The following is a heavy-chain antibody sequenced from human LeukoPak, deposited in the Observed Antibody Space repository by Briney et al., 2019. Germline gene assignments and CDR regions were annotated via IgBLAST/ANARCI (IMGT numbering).Heavy chain of an antibody. D-gene: IGHD5-18*01. V-gene: IGHV3-49*04. Sequence: PGGSLRLSCTTSGFTFGDHAMCWVRQAPGKGLEWVGFIRSEAYGGTTEYAASVKGRFPISRDDSRGIAYLQMNSLKTEDTALYYCARGPIHLWLYYGMDLWGQGTTVTVSS. J-gene: IGHJ6*02. CDR2: IRSEAYGGTT. CDR3: ARGPIHLWLYYGMDL. CDR1: GFTFGDHA.